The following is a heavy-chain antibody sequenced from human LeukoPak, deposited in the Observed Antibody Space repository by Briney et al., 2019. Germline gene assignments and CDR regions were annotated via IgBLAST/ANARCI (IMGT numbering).Heavy chain of an antibody. CDR1: GGSISSYY. CDR2: IYYSGST. D-gene: IGHD5-12*01. Sequence: SKTLSLTCTVSGGSISSYYWSWIRQPPGKGLKWIGYIYYSGSTNYNPSLKSRVTISVDTSKNQFSLKLSSVTAADTAVYYCARLSSGYLPFSWGQGTLVTVSS. V-gene: IGHV4-59*08. J-gene: IGHJ4*02. CDR3: ARLSSGYLPFS.